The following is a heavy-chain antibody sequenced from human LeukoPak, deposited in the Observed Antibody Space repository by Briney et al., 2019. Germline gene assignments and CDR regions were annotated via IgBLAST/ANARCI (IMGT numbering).Heavy chain of an antibody. Sequence: SETLSLICTVSGASVSSYFWSWIRQSPEKGLEWIGYVYHSGSSSSNPSLQSRVTISQDTSRNQVSLKMTSATAADTAVYYCAKLLGEEYWGQGTQVVVSS. V-gene: IGHV4-59*02. D-gene: IGHD6-6*01. J-gene: IGHJ4*02. CDR1: GASVSSYF. CDR2: VYHSGSS. CDR3: AKLLGEEY.